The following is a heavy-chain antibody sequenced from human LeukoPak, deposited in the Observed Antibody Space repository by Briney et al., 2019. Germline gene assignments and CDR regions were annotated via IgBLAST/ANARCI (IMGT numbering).Heavy chain of an antibody. J-gene: IGHJ5*01. V-gene: IGHV3-7*01. CDR2: IKRDGNEK. D-gene: IGHD3-10*01. CDR1: GFTFSSYG. Sequence: GGSLRLSCAASGFTFSSYGMNWVRQAPEKGLEWVANIKRDGNEKNYVDSVKGRFSISRDNAKNSLYLQMDSLRAEDTAVYYCAKEGAYPIITYDSWGQGALVTVSS. CDR3: AKEGAYPIITYDS.